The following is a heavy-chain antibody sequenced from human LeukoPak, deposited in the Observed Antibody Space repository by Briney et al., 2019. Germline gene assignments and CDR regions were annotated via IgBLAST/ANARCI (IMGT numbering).Heavy chain of an antibody. V-gene: IGHV3-21*01. Sequence: PGGSLRLSCAASGFTFRTYSMDWVRQAPGKGLEWVASISTTSSHIYYAESLEGRFTISRDNAKNSLYLQMNSLRAEDTAVYYCARGTTTVQRRDTFDVWGQGTMVTVSS. CDR2: ISTTSSHI. J-gene: IGHJ3*01. D-gene: IGHD4-11*01. CDR1: GFTFRTYS. CDR3: ARGTTTVQRRDTFDV.